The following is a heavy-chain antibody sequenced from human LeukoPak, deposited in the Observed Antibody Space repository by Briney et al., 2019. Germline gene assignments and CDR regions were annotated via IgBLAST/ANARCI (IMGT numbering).Heavy chain of an antibody. CDR3: ARDTKYSSSFIFDY. CDR2: ISYDGSNK. V-gene: IGHV3-30*04. CDR1: GFTFSSYA. J-gene: IGHJ4*02. D-gene: IGHD6-13*01. Sequence: PGRSLRLSCAASGFTFSSYAMHWVRQAPGKGLEWVAVISYDGSNKYYADSVKGRFTISRDNSKNTLYLQMNSLRAEDTAVYYCARDTKYSSSFIFDYWGQGTLVTVSS.